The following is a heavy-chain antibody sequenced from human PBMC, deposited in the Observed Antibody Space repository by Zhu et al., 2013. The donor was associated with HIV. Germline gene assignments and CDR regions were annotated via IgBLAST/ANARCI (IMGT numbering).Heavy chain of an antibody. V-gene: IGHV1-46*01. CDR3: ARDTDMGYSQGSFDA. CDR2: INPSGGST. Sequence: QVQLVQSGAEVKKPGASVKVSCKASGYVFIDYYIHWVRQAPGQGLKWMGIINPSGGSTSYAQKFRGRVTMTRDTSTSTVYMELNSLRSEDTAVYYCARDTDMGYSQGSFDAWGQGTLVTVSS. CDR1: GYVFIDYY. J-gene: IGHJ5*02. D-gene: IGHD6-13*01.